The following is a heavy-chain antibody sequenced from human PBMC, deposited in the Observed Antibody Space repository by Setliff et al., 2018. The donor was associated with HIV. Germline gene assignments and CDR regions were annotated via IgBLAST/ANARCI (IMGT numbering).Heavy chain of an antibody. CDR1: GFTFSSYA. Sequence: PGESLKISCAASGFTFSSYAMSWVRQAPGKGLEWVSGISASGGSIYYADSVKGRFTISRDNSKNTLYLQMSSLRAEDTAVYCCAKGGANGWYGGYFQHWGQGTLVTVSS. D-gene: IGHD6-19*01. J-gene: IGHJ1*01. CDR3: AKGGANGWYGGYFQH. V-gene: IGHV3-23*01. CDR2: ISASGGSI.